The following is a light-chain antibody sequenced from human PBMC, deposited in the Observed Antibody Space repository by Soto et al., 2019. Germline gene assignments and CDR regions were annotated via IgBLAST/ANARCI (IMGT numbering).Light chain of an antibody. CDR3: QQSYSAPRT. CDR1: QSISSY. V-gene: IGKV1-39*01. Sequence: DLQMTQSPSSLSASVGDRVTITCRASQSISSYLNWYQQKPGKAPKLLIYAASSLQSGVPSRFSGSGSGTDFTRIISSLQPEDFATYYCQQSYSAPRTFGQGTKLEI. J-gene: IGKJ2*01. CDR2: AAS.